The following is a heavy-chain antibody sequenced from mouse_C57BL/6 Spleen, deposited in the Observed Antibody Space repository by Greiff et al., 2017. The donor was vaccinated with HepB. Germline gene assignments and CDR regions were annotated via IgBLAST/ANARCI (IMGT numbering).Heavy chain of an antibody. J-gene: IGHJ3*01. CDR1: GYTFTSYW. V-gene: IGHV1-7*01. CDR2: INPSSGYT. Sequence: VQLQQSGAELAKPGASVKLSCKASGYTFTSYWMHWVKQRPGQGLEWIGYINPSSGYTKYNQKFKDKATLTADKYSSTAYMQLSSLTYEDSAVYYCARSPPGYDYAPFAYWGQGTLVTVSA. D-gene: IGHD2-4*01. CDR3: ARSPPGYDYAPFAY.